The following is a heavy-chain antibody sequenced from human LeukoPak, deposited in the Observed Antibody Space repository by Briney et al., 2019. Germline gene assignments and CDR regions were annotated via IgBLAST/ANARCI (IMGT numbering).Heavy chain of an antibody. Sequence: GGSLRLSCAASGFTFSSYWMHWVRQAPGKGLVWVSRINSDGSSTSYADSVKGRFTISRDNAKNTLYLQMNSLRAEDTAVYYCAGELVVIDAFDIWGQGTMVTVSS. D-gene: IGHD2-15*01. CDR2: INSDGSST. CDR3: AGELVVIDAFDI. J-gene: IGHJ3*02. V-gene: IGHV3-74*01. CDR1: GFTFSSYW.